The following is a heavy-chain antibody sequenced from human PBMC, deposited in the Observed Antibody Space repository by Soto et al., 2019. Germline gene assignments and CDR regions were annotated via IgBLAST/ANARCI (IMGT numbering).Heavy chain of an antibody. CDR1: GGSISSSGYY. J-gene: IGHJ4*02. D-gene: IGHD3-10*01. Sequence: TLSLTCTVSGGSISSSGYYWGWIRQPPGKGLEWIGSIYHSGSTYYNPSLKSRVSISVDPSKDQFSLNLRSVAAADTAVYYCATYGSGGYYYFDFWGQGAPVTVSS. V-gene: IGHV4-39*01. CDR2: IYHSGST. CDR3: ATYGSGGYYYFDF.